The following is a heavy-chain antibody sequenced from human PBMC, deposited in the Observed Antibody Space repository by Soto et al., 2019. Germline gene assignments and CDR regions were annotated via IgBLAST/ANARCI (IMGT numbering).Heavy chain of an antibody. V-gene: IGHV4-31*03. Sequence: QVQLQESGPGLVKPSQTLSLTCTVSGGSIINGDTYLNWIRQHPEKCLEWMGYINYRGTTNYNPALKSRILISIDTSKNQFSLRLTSVTAADTAVYYCARDAPGVAPSWGQGTLVTVSS. CDR2: INYRGTT. CDR1: GGSIINGDTY. D-gene: IGHD2-15*01. CDR3: ARDAPGVAPS. J-gene: IGHJ5*02.